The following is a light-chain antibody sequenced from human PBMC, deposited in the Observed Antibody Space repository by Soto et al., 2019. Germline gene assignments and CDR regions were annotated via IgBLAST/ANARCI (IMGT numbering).Light chain of an antibody. CDR1: QGISSY. Sequence: ITMSQSPASLSASVGDRVTIPCRASQGISSYLAWYQQKPGKAPKLLIYAASTLQSGVPSRFSGSGSGTDFTLTISCLQSEDFATYYCQQYYSYPLTFGGGTKVDIK. V-gene: IGKV1-8*01. CDR2: AAS. CDR3: QQYYSYPLT. J-gene: IGKJ4*01.